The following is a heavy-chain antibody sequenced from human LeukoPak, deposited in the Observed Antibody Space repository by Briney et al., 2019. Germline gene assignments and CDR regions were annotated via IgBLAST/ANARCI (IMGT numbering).Heavy chain of an antibody. J-gene: IGHJ3*02. Sequence: ASVKVSCKASGYTFTSYDINWVRQATGQGLEWMGWMNPNSGNTGYAQKFQGRVTMTRNTSISTAYMELSSLRSEDTAVYYCARGRQSRGVRRPDAFDIWGQGTMVTVSS. CDR1: GYTFTSYD. V-gene: IGHV1-8*01. CDR2: MNPNSGNT. D-gene: IGHD3-10*01. CDR3: ARGRQSRGVRRPDAFDI.